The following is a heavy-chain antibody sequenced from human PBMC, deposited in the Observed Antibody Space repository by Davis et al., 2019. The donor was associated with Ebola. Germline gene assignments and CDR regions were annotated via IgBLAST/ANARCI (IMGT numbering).Heavy chain of an antibody. J-gene: IGHJ6*02. CDR2: IYYSGST. Sequence: SETLSLTCTVSGGSISSGGYYWSWIRQHPGKGLEWIGYIYYSGSTYYNPSLKSRVTISVATSKNQFSLKLSSVTAADTAVYYCAGGTIFGVVNPYYYYGMDVWGQGTTVTVSS. CDR1: GGSISSGGYY. V-gene: IGHV4-31*03. D-gene: IGHD3-3*01. CDR3: AGGTIFGVVNPYYYYGMDV.